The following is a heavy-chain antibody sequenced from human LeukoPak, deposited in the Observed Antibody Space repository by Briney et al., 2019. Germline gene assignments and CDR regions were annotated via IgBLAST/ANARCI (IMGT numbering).Heavy chain of an antibody. CDR2: ISYDGSNK. J-gene: IGHJ3*02. CDR3: AGGHCSSTSCYSDDAFDI. CDR1: GFTFSSYA. V-gene: IGHV3-30-3*01. Sequence: GGSLRLSCAASGFTFSSYAMHWVRQAPGKGLEWVAVISYDGSNKYYADSAKGRFTISRDNSKNTLYLQMNSLRAEDTAVYYCAGGHCSSTSCYSDDAFDIWGQGTMVTVSS. D-gene: IGHD2-2*01.